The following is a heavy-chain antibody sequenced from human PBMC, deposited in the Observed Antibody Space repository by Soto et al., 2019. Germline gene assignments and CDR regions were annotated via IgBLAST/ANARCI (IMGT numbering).Heavy chain of an antibody. CDR2: IYYSGST. J-gene: IGHJ6*02. Sequence: SETLSLTCTVSGGSISSYYWSWIRQPPGKGLEWIGYIYYSGSTNYNPSLKSRVTISVDTSKNQFSLKLSSVTAADTAVYYCAREAYSGSYYYYYGMDVWGQGTTVTVSS. CDR3: AREAYSGSYYYYYGMDV. V-gene: IGHV4-59*01. CDR1: GGSISSYY. D-gene: IGHD1-26*01.